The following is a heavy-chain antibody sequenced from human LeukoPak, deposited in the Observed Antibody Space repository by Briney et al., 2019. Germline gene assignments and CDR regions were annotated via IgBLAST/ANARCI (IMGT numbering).Heavy chain of an antibody. J-gene: IGHJ6*02. CDR1: GGSISSGDYY. CDR3: ARDAATRPTYYYGSGVYGMDV. D-gene: IGHD3-10*01. V-gene: IGHV4-30-4*01. Sequence: SETLSLTCTVSGGSISSGDYYWSWIRQPPGKGLEWIGYIYYSGSTYYNPSLKSRVTISVDTSKNQFSLKLSSVTAADTAVYYCARDAATRPTYYYGSGVYGMDVWGQGTTVTVS. CDR2: IYYSGST.